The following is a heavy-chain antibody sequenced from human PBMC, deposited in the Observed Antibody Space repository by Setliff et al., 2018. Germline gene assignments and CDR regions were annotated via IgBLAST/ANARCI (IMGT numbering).Heavy chain of an antibody. J-gene: IGHJ5*02. CDR3: ARVGSKPQLGWFDP. V-gene: IGHV3-74*03. CDR1: GFTFSTYW. D-gene: IGHD1-26*01. CDR2: ISTDGSSI. Sequence: PGASLKLSCVTSGFTFSTYWMHWVRQAPGQGLVWVARISTDGSSITYADSVKGRFTISRDNARNTLYLQMNSLTAEDTAVYYCARVGSKPQLGWFDPWGQGTLVTVSS.